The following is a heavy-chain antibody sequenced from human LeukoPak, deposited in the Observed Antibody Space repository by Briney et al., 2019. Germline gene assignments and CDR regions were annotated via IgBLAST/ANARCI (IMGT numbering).Heavy chain of an antibody. CDR2: IYYSGST. CDR3: ARDARYGKNYYGMDV. CDR1: GGSISSYY. V-gene: IGHV4-59*01. D-gene: IGHD4-17*01. Sequence: PSETLSLTCTVSGGSISSYYWSWIRQPPGKGLEWIGYIYYSGSTNYNPSLKSRVTISVDTSKNQFSLKLSSVTAADTAVYYCARDARYGKNYYGMDVWGQGTTVTVSS. J-gene: IGHJ6*02.